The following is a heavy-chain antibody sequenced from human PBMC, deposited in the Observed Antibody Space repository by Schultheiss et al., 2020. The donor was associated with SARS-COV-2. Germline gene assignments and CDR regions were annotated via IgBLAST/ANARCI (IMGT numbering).Heavy chain of an antibody. J-gene: IGHJ4*02. CDR1: GGSISSYY. Sequence: SQTLSLTCTVSGGSISSYYWSWIRQPPGKGLEWIGYIYYSGSTNYNPSLKSRVTISVDTSKNQFSLKLSSVTAADTAVYYCASLNYYDSRFDYWGQGTLVTVSS. CDR2: IYYSGST. CDR3: ASLNYYDSRFDY. D-gene: IGHD3-22*01. V-gene: IGHV4-59*01.